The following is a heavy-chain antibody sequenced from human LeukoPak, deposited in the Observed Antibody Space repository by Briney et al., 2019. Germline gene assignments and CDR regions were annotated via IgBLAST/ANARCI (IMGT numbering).Heavy chain of an antibody. J-gene: IGHJ4*02. V-gene: IGHV3-23*01. CDR1: GFTFSSYA. CDR3: AKDFWGYDVNVVFDY. D-gene: IGHD3-3*01. Sequence: QSGGSLRLSCAASGFTFSSYAMSWVRQAPGKGLEWVSAISGSGGSTYYADSVKGRFTIFRDNSKNTLYLQMNSLRAEDTAVYYCAKDFWGYDVNVVFDYWGQGTLVTVSS. CDR2: ISGSGGST.